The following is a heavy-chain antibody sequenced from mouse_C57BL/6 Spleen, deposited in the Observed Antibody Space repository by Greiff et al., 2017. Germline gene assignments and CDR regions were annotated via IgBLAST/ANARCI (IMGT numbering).Heavy chain of an antibody. D-gene: IGHD1-1*01. J-gene: IGHJ2*01. CDR2: IYPGSGST. CDR1: GYTFTSYW. CDR3: ARTAEYYGSSPCFGY. Sequence: QVQLQQPGAELVKPGASVKMSCKASGYTFTSYWITWVKQRPGQGLAWIGGIYPGSGSTNYNVKFKSKAKLPVDTPSSTAYMQVSSLTSEDSAVYYCARTAEYYGSSPCFGYGGKGTTLTVSS. V-gene: IGHV1-55*01.